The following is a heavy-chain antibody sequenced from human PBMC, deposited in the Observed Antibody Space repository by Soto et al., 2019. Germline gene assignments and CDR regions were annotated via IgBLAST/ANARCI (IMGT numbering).Heavy chain of an antibody. V-gene: IGHV4-59*08. Sequence: QVQLQESGPGLVKPSETLSLTCTVSGGSISSYYWSWIRQPPGKGLEWIGYIYYSGSTRYNPSLHSRVTISVDTSTNQLSRKPTSVSAADTALSYCARHRISAATYCFDYSGQGTLVTVSS. CDR2: IYYSGST. J-gene: IGHJ4*02. D-gene: IGHD1-26*01. CDR3: ARHRISAATYCFDY. CDR1: GGSISSYY.